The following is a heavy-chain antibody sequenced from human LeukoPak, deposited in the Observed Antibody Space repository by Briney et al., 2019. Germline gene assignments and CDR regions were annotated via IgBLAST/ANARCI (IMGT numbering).Heavy chain of an antibody. V-gene: IGHV4-4*07. J-gene: IGHJ6*03. CDR2: IYTSGST. CDR3: ARGLGTIFGVVSPYYYYMDV. CDR1: GGSISSYY. D-gene: IGHD3-3*01. Sequence: SETLSLTCTVSGGSISSYYWSWIRQPAGKGLEWIGRIYTSGSTNYNPSLKSRVTMSVDTSKNQFSLKLSSVTAADTAVYYCARGLGTIFGVVSPYYYYMDVWGIGTTVTVSS.